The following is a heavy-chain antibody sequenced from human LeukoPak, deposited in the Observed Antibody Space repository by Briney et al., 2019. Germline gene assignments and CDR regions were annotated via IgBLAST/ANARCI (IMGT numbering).Heavy chain of an antibody. CDR3: ARPAYYYGSGSINGRGYFQH. CDR2: INHSGST. D-gene: IGHD3-10*01. V-gene: IGHV4-34*01. J-gene: IGHJ1*01. CDR1: GGSFSGYY. Sequence: TSETLSLTCAVYGGSFSGYYWSWIRQPPGKGLEWIGEINHSGSTNYNPSLKSRVTISVDTSKNQFSLELSSVTAADTAVYYCARPAYYYGSGSINGRGYFQHWGQGTLVTVSS.